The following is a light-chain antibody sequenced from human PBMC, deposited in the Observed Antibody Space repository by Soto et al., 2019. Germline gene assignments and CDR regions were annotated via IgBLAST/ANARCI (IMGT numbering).Light chain of an antibody. CDR1: QSVSSSY. CDR3: QQYGSSPLLT. Sequence: EIVLKQSPGTLSLSPGARATLSCRASQSVSSSYLAWYQQKPGQAPRLLIYGASSRATGIPDRFSGIVSGTDFTLTIRRLEPEDFSVYYCQQYGSSPLLTFGGGTKVDIK. CDR2: GAS. V-gene: IGKV3-20*01. J-gene: IGKJ4*01.